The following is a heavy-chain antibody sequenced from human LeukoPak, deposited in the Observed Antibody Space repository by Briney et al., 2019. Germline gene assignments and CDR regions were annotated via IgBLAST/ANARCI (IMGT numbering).Heavy chain of an antibody. CDR1: GGSISSGSYY. Sequence: PSQTLSLTCTVSGGSISSGSYYWSWIRQPAGKGLEWIGRIYTSGSTNYNPSLKSRVTISVDTSKNQVSLKLRSVTAADTAVYYCARDKRFLEWSHMDVWGKGTTVTVSS. J-gene: IGHJ6*03. V-gene: IGHV4-61*02. CDR3: ARDKRFLEWSHMDV. D-gene: IGHD3-3*01. CDR2: IYTSGST.